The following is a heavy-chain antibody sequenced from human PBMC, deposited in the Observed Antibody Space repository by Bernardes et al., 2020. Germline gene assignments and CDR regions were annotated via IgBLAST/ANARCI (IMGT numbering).Heavy chain of an antibody. CDR2: ITHSGTT. CDR3: ARALGYCSGGSCYSSWFDP. CDR1: GVSFSGYY. V-gene: IGHV4-34*01. J-gene: IGHJ5*02. Sequence: SEPLSLTCAVYGVSFSGYYWSWIRQPPGKGLEWIGEITHSGTTNYNPSLKSRVTISVDTSKNQFSLKLSSVTAADTAVYYCARALGYCSGGSCYSSWFDPWGQGTLVTVSS. D-gene: IGHD2-15*01.